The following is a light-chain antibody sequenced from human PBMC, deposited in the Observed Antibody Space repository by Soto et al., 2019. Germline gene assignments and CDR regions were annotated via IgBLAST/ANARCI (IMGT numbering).Light chain of an antibody. J-gene: IGKJ1*01. V-gene: IGKV3-15*01. CDR2: GAS. Sequence: EIVMTQSPATLSVSPGERATLSCRASQSVSSNLAWYQQKPGQAPRLLIYGASTRATDIPARFSGSGSGTEFTLTISGLQYEDFAVYYCKQYNNWPPWTFGQGTKVEIK. CDR3: KQYNNWPPWT. CDR1: QSVSSN.